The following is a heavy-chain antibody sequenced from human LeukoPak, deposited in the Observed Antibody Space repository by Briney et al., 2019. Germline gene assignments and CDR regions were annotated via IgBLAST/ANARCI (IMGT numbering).Heavy chain of an antibody. CDR2: IYYSGST. V-gene: IGHV4-59*11. Sequence: SETLSLTCTVSGGSISSHYWSWIRQPPGKGLEWIGYIYYSGSTYYNPSLKSRVTISVDTSKNQFSLKLISVTAADTAVYYCARALTTPRYYYYYYMDVWGKGTTVTVSS. J-gene: IGHJ6*03. CDR1: GGSISSHY. D-gene: IGHD2-15*01. CDR3: ARALTTPRYYYYYYMDV.